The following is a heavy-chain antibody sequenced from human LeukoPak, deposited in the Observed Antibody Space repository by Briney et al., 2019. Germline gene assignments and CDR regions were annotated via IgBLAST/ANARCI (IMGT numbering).Heavy chain of an antibody. CDR1: GFTFSSYS. J-gene: IGHJ4*02. CDR3: ARLATNGGYGY. CDR2: ISSSSYI. Sequence: GGSLRLSCAASGFTFSSYSMKWVRQAQGKGLEWVSSISSSSYIYYAGSVKGRFTISRDNPKNSLYLQMNSLRTEDTAVYYCARLATNGGYGYWGQGTLVTVSS. D-gene: IGHD5-12*01. V-gene: IGHV3-21*01.